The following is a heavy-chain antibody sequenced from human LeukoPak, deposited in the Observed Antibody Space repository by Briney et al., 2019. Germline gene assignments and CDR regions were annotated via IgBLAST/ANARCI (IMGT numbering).Heavy chain of an antibody. V-gene: IGHV3-23*01. CDR1: GFTFSSYW. CDR2: ISGSGGST. J-gene: IGHJ5*02. Sequence: GGSLRLSCAASGFTFSSYWMSWVRQAPGKGLEWVSAISGSGGSTYYADSVKGRFTISRDNSKNTLYLQMNSLRAEDTAVYYCAKDQSPKYGDYADRWFDPWGQGTLVTVSS. D-gene: IGHD4-17*01. CDR3: AKDQSPKYGDYADRWFDP.